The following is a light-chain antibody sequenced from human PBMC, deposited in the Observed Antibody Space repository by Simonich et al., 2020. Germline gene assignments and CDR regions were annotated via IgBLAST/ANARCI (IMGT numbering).Light chain of an antibody. CDR3: SSYTSSSTYV. V-gene: IGLV2-14*01. CDR2: DVS. CDR1: SSDVGGYNY. J-gene: IGLJ1*01. Sequence: SALTQPAYVSGSPGQSITISCTGTSSDVGGYNYVSWYQQHPGKAPKLMIYDVSKRPAGVSNRFSGSKSGNTASLTISGLQAEDDADYYCSSYTSSSTYVFGTGTKVTVL.